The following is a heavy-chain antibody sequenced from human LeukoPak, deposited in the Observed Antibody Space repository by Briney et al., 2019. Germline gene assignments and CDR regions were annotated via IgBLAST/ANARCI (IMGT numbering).Heavy chain of an antibody. CDR1: AFTFSNAY. J-gene: IGHJ4*02. CDR3: AKGPLLWN. CDR2: ISGSGGST. V-gene: IGHV3-23*01. Sequence: PGGSLRLSCAASAFTFSNAYMNWVRQIPGKGLEWVSAISGSGGSTYYADSVKGRFTISRDNSRNTLYLQMNSLRAEDTAVYYCAKGPLLWNWGQGTLVTVSS. D-gene: IGHD2/OR15-2a*01.